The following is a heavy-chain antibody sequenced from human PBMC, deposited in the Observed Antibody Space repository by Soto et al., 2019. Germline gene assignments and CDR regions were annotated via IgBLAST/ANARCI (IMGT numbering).Heavy chain of an antibody. Sequence: SGPTLVNPTQTPTLTCTFSGFSLSDSTVSVGWVRQPPGRALEWLALIYWDDDTRYTTSLQNRLTVTKDTSKNQVVLTMTNVDPEDTGTYYCAHRPSGWYLFDYWGQGTLVTVSS. V-gene: IGHV2-5*02. CDR3: AHRPSGWYLFDY. J-gene: IGHJ4*02. CDR1: GFSLSDSTVS. D-gene: IGHD6-19*01. CDR2: IYWDDDT.